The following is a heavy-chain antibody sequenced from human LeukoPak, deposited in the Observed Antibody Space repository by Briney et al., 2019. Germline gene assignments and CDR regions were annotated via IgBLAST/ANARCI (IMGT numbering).Heavy chain of an antibody. D-gene: IGHD1-26*01. CDR2: ISYDGSNK. J-gene: IGHJ4*02. Sequence: QSGGSLRLSCTASGFTFSNFWMGWVRQAPGKGLEWVAVISYDGSNKYYADSVKGRFTISRDNSKNTLYLQMNSLRAEDTAVYYCAKGAADGGSYVFDYWGQGTLVTVSS. CDR3: AKGAADGGSYVFDY. CDR1: GFTFSNFW. V-gene: IGHV3-30*18.